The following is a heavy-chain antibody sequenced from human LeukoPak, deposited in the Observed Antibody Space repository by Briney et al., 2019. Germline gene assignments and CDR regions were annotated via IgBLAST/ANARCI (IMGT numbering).Heavy chain of an antibody. V-gene: IGHV4-61*08. CDR2: IYYSGST. J-gene: IGHJ4*02. Sequence: SETLSLTCTVSGGSISSGGYYWSWIRQHPGKGLEWIGYIYYSGSTNYNPSLKSRVTISVDTSKNQFSLKLSSVTAADTAVYYCARMDTALYYFDYWGQGTLVTVSS. D-gene: IGHD5-18*01. CDR3: ARMDTALYYFDY. CDR1: GGSISSGGYY.